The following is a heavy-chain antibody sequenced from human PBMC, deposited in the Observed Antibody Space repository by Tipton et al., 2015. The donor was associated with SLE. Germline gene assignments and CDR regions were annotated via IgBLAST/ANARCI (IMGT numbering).Heavy chain of an antibody. D-gene: IGHD4-17*01. V-gene: IGHV3-21*01. CDR3: ARGGNTVIKY. CDR1: GFTFSSYS. Sequence: QLVQSGGGLVKPGGSLRLSCTASGFTFSSYSMNWVRQAPGKGLEWVSSISSGSSYISYVDSVKGRFTVSRDNAKNSLYLQMNSLRAEDSAVYYCARGGNTVIKYWGQGTLVTVSS. CDR2: ISSGSSYI. J-gene: IGHJ4*02.